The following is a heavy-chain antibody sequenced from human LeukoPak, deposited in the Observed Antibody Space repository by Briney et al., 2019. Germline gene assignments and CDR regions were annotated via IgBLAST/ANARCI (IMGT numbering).Heavy chain of an antibody. D-gene: IGHD1-26*01. CDR3: ARDHPSGSFWGYFDY. V-gene: IGHV4-59*12. J-gene: IGHJ4*02. CDR2: IYYSGRT. Sequence: SSETLSLTCTVSGGSISSYYWSWLRQPPGKGLEWIGYIYYSGRTNYNPSLKSRVTMSVDTSKNQFSLKLSSVTAADTAVYYCARDHPSGSFWGYFDYWGQGTLVTVSS. CDR1: GGSISSYY.